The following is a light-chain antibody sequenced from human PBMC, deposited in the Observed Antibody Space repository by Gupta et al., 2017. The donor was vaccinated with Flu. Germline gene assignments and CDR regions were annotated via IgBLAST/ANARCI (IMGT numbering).Light chain of an antibody. Sequence: QPLLTQPPSPSAAPGQQVTISCSGSSSNIENNYVSWYRQLPGTAPKVLIYDNDNRPSGIPDRFSGSKSGTSATLAINGLQTGDEAVYYCATWDSRLNTWVFGGGTNLTVL. CDR2: DND. V-gene: IGLV1-51*01. J-gene: IGLJ2*01. CDR1: SSNIENNY. CDR3: ATWDSRLNTWV.